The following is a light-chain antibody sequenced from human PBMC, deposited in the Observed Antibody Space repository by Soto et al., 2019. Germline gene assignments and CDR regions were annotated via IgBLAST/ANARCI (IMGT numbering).Light chain of an antibody. V-gene: IGLV2-14*01. Sequence: QSVLTQPASVSGSPGQSITISCTGTSSDVGGYNYVSWYQQHPGKAPKLMIYGVTNRPSGVSSRFSGSRSGNTASLTISGLQAEDEAEYFCNSYTSSSTFGFGTGTKLTVL. CDR3: NSYTSSSTFG. CDR1: SSDVGGYNY. J-gene: IGLJ1*01. CDR2: GVT.